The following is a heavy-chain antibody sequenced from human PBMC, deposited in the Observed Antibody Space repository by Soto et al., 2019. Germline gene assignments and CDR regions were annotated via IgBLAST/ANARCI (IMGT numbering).Heavy chain of an antibody. J-gene: IGHJ6*03. D-gene: IGHD5-12*01. Sequence: PGGSLRLSCAASGFTFSSYAMSWVRQAPGKGLEWVSAISGSGGSTYYADSVKGRFTISRDNSKNTLYLQMNSLRAEDTAVYYCAKYGYDAPGYYMDVWGKGTTVTVSS. V-gene: IGHV3-23*01. CDR2: ISGSGGST. CDR3: AKYGYDAPGYYMDV. CDR1: GFTFSSYA.